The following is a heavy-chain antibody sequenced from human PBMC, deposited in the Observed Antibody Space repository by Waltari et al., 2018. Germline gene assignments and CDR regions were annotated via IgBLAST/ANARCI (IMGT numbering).Heavy chain of an antibody. V-gene: IGHV1-69*01. J-gene: IGHJ6*03. CDR3: ASSSITIFGVVNYYYYYYMDV. Sequence: QVQLVQSGAEVKKPGSSVKVSCKASGGTFSSYAISWVRQAPGQGLGWMGGIIPIFGTANYAQKFQGRVTITADESTSTAYMELSSLRSEDTAVYYCASSSITIFGVVNYYYYYYMDVWGKGTTVTVSS. D-gene: IGHD3-3*01. CDR2: IIPIFGTA. CDR1: GGTFSSYA.